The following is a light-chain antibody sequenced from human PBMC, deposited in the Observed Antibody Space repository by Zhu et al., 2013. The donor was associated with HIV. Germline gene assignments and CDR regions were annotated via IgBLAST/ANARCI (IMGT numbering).Light chain of an antibody. Sequence: DIQMTQSPSTLSAGDRVTITCRASQSISSWLAWYQQKPGKAPKLLIYKASSLESGVPSRFSGSGSGTEFTLTISSLQPDDFATYYCQQYNSYWWTFGQGTKVEV. J-gene: IGKJ1*01. V-gene: IGKV1-5*03. CDR2: KAS. CDR3: QQYNSYWWT. CDR1: QSISSW.